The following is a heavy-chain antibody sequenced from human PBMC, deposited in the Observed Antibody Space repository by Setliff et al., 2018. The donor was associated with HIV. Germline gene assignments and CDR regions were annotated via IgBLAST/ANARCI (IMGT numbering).Heavy chain of an antibody. J-gene: IGHJ1*01. CDR2: VIPNLGMT. D-gene: IGHD3-22*01. V-gene: IGHV1-69*13. CDR1: GGTFRSHS. CDR3: ARLMTADYYDTSGYFQH. Sequence: GASVKVSCKASGGTFRSHSISWVRQAPGHRLEWMGGVIPNLGMTKYAQNFQGRVTITAAESTTTAHMELSSLRSDDTAVYYCARLMTADYYDTSGYFQHWGQGTLVTVSS.